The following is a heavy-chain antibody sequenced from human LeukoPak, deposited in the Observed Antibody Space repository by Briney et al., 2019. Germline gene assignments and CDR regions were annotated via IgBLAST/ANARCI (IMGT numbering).Heavy chain of an antibody. CDR3: ARQSYYYDSSGYIFDY. V-gene: IGHV4-39*01. D-gene: IGHD3-22*01. Sequence: PSETLSLTCTVSGGSISSSSYYWGWIRQPPGKGLEWIGSIYYSGSTYYNPSLKSRVTISVDTSKNQFSLKLSSVTAADTAVYYCARQSYYYDSSGYIFDYWGQGTLVTVSS. CDR1: GGSISSSSYY. CDR2: IYYSGST. J-gene: IGHJ4*02.